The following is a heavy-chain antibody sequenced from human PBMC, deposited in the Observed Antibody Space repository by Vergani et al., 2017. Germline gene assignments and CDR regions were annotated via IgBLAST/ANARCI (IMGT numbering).Heavy chain of an antibody. V-gene: IGHV4-34*01. CDR2: INHSGST. J-gene: IGHJ6*02. CDR1: GGSFNTYY. CDR3: ARGVVGYGMDV. Sequence: QVQLEESGPGLVKPSETLSLTCTVSGGSFNTYYWSWIRQPPGKGLEWIGEINHSGSTNYNPSLKSRVTISVDTSKNQFSLKLSSVTAADTAVYYCARGVVGYGMDVWGQGTTVTVSS.